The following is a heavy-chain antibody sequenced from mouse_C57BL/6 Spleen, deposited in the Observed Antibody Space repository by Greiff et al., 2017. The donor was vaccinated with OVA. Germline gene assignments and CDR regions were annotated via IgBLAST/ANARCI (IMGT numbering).Heavy chain of an antibody. CDR2: IDPSDSYT. CDR3: ARPNPSFGYGSSCYFDY. J-gene: IGHJ2*01. D-gene: IGHD1-1*01. Sequence: VQLQQPGAELVKPGASVKLSCKASGYTFTSYWMQWVKQRPGQGLEWIGEIDPSDSYTNYNQKFKGKATLTVDTSSCTAYMQLSSLTSEDSAVYYCARPNPSFGYGSSCYFDYWGQGTTLTVSS. CDR1: GYTFTSYW. V-gene: IGHV1-50*01.